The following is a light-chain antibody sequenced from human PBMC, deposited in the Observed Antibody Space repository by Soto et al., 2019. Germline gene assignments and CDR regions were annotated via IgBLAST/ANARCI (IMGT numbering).Light chain of an antibody. CDR2: EVT. CDR1: SSDVGGHNF. CDR3: SSYAGGNNIV. V-gene: IGLV2-8*01. Sequence: QSALTQPPSASGSPGQSVTISCTGASSDVGGHNFVSWYQQHPGKAPKLLIYEVTKRPSGVPDRFSGSRSGNTASLTVSGLQAEYEADYYCSSYAGGNNIVFGTGTKLTVL. J-gene: IGLJ1*01.